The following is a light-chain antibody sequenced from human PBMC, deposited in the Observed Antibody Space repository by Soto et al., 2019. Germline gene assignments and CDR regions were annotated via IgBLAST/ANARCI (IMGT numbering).Light chain of an antibody. V-gene: IGKV1-39*01. J-gene: IGKJ1*01. Sequence: DIQMTQSPSSLSASVGDRVTITCRASQNISTYLNWYQQTPGKAPKLLIYAASSLQSGVPSRFSGSGSGTDFTLTISRLEPEDFAVYYCQQYGSSLWTFGQGTKVDIK. CDR3: QQYGSSLWT. CDR2: AAS. CDR1: QNISTY.